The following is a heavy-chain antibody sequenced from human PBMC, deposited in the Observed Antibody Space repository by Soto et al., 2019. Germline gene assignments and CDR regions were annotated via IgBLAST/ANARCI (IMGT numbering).Heavy chain of an antibody. CDR3: ARDYFGSGSYYTKVNWFDP. CDR1: GASISSGGHY. Sequence: PSETLSLTCTVSGASISSGGHYWSWIRQHPGKGLEWIGYIYYSGNTYYNPSLKSRVLISIDTSKNQFSLRLSSVTAADTAVYYCARDYFGSGSYYTKVNWFDPWGQGALVTVSS. J-gene: IGHJ5*02. CDR2: IYYSGNT. V-gene: IGHV4-31*03. D-gene: IGHD3-10*01.